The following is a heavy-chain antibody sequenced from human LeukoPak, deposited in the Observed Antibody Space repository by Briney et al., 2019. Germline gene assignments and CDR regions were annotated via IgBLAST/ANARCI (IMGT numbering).Heavy chain of an antibody. CDR3: ARDDAASYYMDV. J-gene: IGHJ6*03. CDR1: GGSISSGGYY. CDR2: IYYSGST. Sequence: SETLSLTCTVSGGSISSGGYYWSWIRQHPGKGLEWIGYIYYSGSTYYNPSLKSRVTISVDTSKNQSSLKLSPVTAADTAVYYCARDDAASYYMDVWGKGTTVTVSS. V-gene: IGHV4-31*03. D-gene: IGHD6-25*01.